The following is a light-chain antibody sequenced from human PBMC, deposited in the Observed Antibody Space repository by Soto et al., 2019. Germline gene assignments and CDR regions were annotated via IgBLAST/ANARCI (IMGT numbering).Light chain of an antibody. CDR1: QSVSGW. J-gene: IGKJ1*01. CDR2: DAS. Sequence: DIQMTQSPSTLSASVGDTVTVTCRASQSVSGWLAWYQQKPGKAPKVLIYDASSLGSGVPSRFTGSGFGTEFTLTISSLQPEDFATYCCQQYHRYSRTFGQGTKVDIK. V-gene: IGKV1-5*01. CDR3: QQYHRYSRT.